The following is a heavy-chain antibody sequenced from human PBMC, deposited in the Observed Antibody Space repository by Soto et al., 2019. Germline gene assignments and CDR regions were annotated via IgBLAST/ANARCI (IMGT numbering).Heavy chain of an antibody. V-gene: IGHV3-21*01. D-gene: IGHD3-22*01. CDR3: ARDPYDSLPINWFDP. CDR1: GFTFSIYS. CDR2: ISSSSSYI. J-gene: IGHJ5*02. Sequence: GGSLRLSCAASGFTFSIYSMNWVRQAPGKGLEWVSSISSSSSYIYYADSVKGRFTISRDNAKNSLYLQMNSLRAEDTAVYYCARDPYDSLPINWFDPWGQGTLVTVSS.